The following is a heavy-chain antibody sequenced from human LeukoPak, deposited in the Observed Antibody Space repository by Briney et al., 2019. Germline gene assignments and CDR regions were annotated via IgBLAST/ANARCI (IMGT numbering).Heavy chain of an antibody. CDR2: IYYSGNT. V-gene: IGHV4-39*01. CDR1: GGSISSSNYY. Sequence: SETLSLTCTVSGGSISSSNYYWGWIRQPPGKGLEWIGNIYYSGNTYYNPSLKGRVTISVDTSKNQFSLKLSSVTAADTAVYYCARHIGSSSSTPLDYWGQGTLVTVSS. CDR3: ARHIGSSSSTPLDY. J-gene: IGHJ4*02. D-gene: IGHD2-2*01.